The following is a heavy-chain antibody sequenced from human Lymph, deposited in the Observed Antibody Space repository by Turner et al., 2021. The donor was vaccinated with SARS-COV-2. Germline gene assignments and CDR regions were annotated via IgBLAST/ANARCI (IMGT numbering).Heavy chain of an antibody. CDR2: IYSGGSS. V-gene: IGHV3-53*04. Sequence: VHLVASGGGLVQPGGYLRLSCAAPGITVSRNYMSWVRQAPGKGLEWVSVIYSGGSSYDADSVKGRVTISRHNSKNTLYLQMNSLRAEDTAVYYCARDLDTAGGMDVWGQGTTVTVSS. CDR3: ARDLDTAGGMDV. D-gene: IGHD5-18*01. J-gene: IGHJ6*02. CDR1: GITVSRNY.